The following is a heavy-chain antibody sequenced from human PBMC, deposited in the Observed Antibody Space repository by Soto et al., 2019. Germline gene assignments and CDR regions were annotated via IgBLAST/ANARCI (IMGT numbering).Heavy chain of an antibody. J-gene: IGHJ1*01. CDR1: GFSLTTSGVG. D-gene: IGHD6-13*01. V-gene: IGHV2-5*02. CDR3: AHRRPAPGTWYFHH. CDR2: IYWDDDK. Sequence: QITLKESGPPLVKPTQTLTLTCTFSGFSLTTSGVGVGWIRQPPGKALEWLALIYWDDDKRYSPSLKKRLTIXQXTSXNQVVLTMTNMDPVDTATYYCAHRRPAPGTWYFHHWGQGTLVTVSS.